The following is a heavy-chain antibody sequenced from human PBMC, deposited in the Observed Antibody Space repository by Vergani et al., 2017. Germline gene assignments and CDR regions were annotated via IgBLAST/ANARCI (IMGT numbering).Heavy chain of an antibody. J-gene: IGHJ5*02. CDR2: IGKDVINT. CDR1: GFTFSNFG. Sequence: QVQWVESAGGVVKPGGSLRLSCAASGFTFSNFGMHWIRQAPGKGLEWLGYIGKDVINTRDRDAMKDLLTVARDNSKDILYLQMDSLRSEDTALYYCAKYLRDSTDGFPDTWGPGTLVIVSS. V-gene: IGHV3-30*02. D-gene: IGHD2-21*02. CDR3: AKYLRDSTDGFPDT.